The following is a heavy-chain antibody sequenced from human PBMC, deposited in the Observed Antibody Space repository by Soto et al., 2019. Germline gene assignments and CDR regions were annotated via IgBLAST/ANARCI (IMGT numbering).Heavy chain of an antibody. D-gene: IGHD6-13*01. CDR1: GYTFSSYF. CDR3: ARVRKGIAAAAYDY. V-gene: IGHV1-46*01. J-gene: IGHJ4*02. CDR2: INPSGGST. Sequence: GASVKVSCKASGYTFSSYFISWVRQAPGQGLEWMGIINPSGGSTSYAQKFQGRVTMTRDTSTSTVYMELSSLRSEDTAVYYCARVRKGIAAAAYDYWGQGTLVTVSS.